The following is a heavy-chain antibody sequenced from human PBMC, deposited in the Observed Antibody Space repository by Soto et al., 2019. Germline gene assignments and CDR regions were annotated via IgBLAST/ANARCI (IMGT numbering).Heavy chain of an antibody. Sequence: KQSQTLSLTCAISGDRVSSNSAAWNWIRQSPSRGLEWLGRTYYRSKWYNDYAVSVKSRITINPDTSKNQFSLQLNSVTPEDTAVYYCARDREDTMVRGAHYGMDVWGQGTTVTVSS. CDR1: GDRVSSNSAA. J-gene: IGHJ6*02. CDR2: TYYRSKWYN. CDR3: ARDREDTMVRGAHYGMDV. D-gene: IGHD3-10*01. V-gene: IGHV6-1*01.